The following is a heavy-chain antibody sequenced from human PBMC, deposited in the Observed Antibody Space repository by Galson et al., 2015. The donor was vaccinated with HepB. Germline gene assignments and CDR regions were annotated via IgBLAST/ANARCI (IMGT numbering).Heavy chain of an antibody. Sequence: SLRLSCAASGFTFSDYYMSWIRQAPGKGLEWVSYISSSGSTIYYADSVKGRFTISRGNAKNSLCLQMNSLRAEDTAVYYCARDRVRGGRIFDYWGQGTLVTVSS. D-gene: IGHD3-10*01. V-gene: IGHV3-11*01. CDR3: ARDRVRGGRIFDY. CDR1: GFTFSDYY. J-gene: IGHJ4*02. CDR2: ISSSGSTI.